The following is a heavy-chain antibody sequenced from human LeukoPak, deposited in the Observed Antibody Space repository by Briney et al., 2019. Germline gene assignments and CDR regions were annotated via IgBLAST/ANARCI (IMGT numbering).Heavy chain of an antibody. J-gene: IGHJ4*02. CDR2: IYYSGST. V-gene: IGHV4-39*01. Sequence: ESGGSLRLSCAASGFTFSNAWMSWVRQPPGKGLEWIGSIYYSGSTYYNPSLKSRVTISVDTSKNQFSLKLSSVTAADTAVYYCAKLQQLVQGSVYWGQGTLVTVSS. CDR1: GFTFSNAW. D-gene: IGHD6-13*01. CDR3: AKLQQLVQGSVY.